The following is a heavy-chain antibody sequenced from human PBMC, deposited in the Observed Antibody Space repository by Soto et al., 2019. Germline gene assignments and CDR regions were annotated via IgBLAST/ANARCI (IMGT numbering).Heavy chain of an antibody. V-gene: IGHV3-9*01. J-gene: IGHJ1*01. CDR2: INWNSGSI. Sequence: QTGGSLRLSCAASGFTFDDYAMHWVRQVPGKGLEWVSGINWNSGSIGYADSVKGRFATSRDNAKNSLHLQMNSLRAEDTAFYYCVKDESINWYSGHFRHWGQGTLVTVSS. CDR1: GFTFDDYA. D-gene: IGHD6-13*01. CDR3: VKDESINWYSGHFRH.